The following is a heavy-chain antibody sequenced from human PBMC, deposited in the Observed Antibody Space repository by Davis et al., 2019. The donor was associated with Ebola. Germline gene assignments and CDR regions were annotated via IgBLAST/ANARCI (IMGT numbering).Heavy chain of an antibody. Sequence: GESLKISCAASGFTVSSNYMSWVRQAPGKGLEWVSAISGSGGSTYYADSVKGRFTISRDNSKNTPYLQMNSLRAEDTAVYYCARRRGRNCSGGSCYWDYWGQGTLVTVSS. CDR3: ARRRGRNCSGGSCYWDY. CDR1: GFTVSSNY. CDR2: ISGSGGST. J-gene: IGHJ4*02. D-gene: IGHD2-15*01. V-gene: IGHV3-23*01.